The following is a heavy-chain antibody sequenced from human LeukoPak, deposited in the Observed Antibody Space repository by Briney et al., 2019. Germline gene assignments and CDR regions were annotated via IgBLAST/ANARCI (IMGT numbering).Heavy chain of an antibody. Sequence: PSETLSLTCTVSGGSISSGGYYWSWIRQHPGKGLEWIGYIYYSGSTNYNPSLKSRVTISVDKSKNQFSLKLSSVTAADTAVYYCARRSGYVFDYWGQGTLVTVSS. CDR2: IYYSGST. D-gene: IGHD3-22*01. J-gene: IGHJ4*02. V-gene: IGHV4-31*03. CDR3: ARRSGYVFDY. CDR1: GGSISSGGYY.